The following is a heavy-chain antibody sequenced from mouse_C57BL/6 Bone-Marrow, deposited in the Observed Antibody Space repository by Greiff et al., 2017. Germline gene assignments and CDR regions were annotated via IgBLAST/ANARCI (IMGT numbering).Heavy chain of an antibody. J-gene: IGHJ3*01. CDR3: ARCYDGYYLAD. CDR2: IYPRSGNT. D-gene: IGHD2-3*01. CDR1: GYTFTSYG. Sequence: QVQLQQSGAELARPGASVKLSCKASGYTFTSYGISWVKQRTGQGLEWIGEIYPRSGNTYSNEKFKGKATLTAATSSSTAYMERRSLTSEDSAVYFCARCYDGYYLADWGQGTLVTVAA. V-gene: IGHV1-81*01.